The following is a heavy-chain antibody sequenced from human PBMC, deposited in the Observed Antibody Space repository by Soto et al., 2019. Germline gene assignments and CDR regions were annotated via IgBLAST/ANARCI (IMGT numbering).Heavy chain of an antibody. D-gene: IGHD2-21*02. J-gene: IGHJ4*02. Sequence: ASETLSLTCIVSGESISSSSYYWGWIRQPPGKGLEWIGSIYYSGRTYNNPSFKSRVTISIDTSKNQFSLKLSSVTATDTAVYYCARQRTTVVTQAYFDHWGQGALVTVSS. CDR1: GESISSSSYY. V-gene: IGHV4-39*01. CDR2: IYYSGRT. CDR3: ARQRTTVVTQAYFDH.